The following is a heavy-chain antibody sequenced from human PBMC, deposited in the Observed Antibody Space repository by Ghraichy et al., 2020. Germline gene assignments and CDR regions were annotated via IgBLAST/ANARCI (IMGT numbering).Heavy chain of an antibody. CDR1: GYTLTELS. CDR2: FDPEDGET. J-gene: IGHJ4*02. Sequence: ASVKVSCKVSGYTLTELSMHWVRQAPGKGLEWMGGFDPEDGETIYAQKFQGRVTMTEDTSTDTAYMELSSLRSEDTAVYYCATVPRSGIAVAGTLYEAFDYWGQGTLVTVSS. V-gene: IGHV1-24*01. D-gene: IGHD6-19*01. CDR3: ATVPRSGIAVAGTLYEAFDY.